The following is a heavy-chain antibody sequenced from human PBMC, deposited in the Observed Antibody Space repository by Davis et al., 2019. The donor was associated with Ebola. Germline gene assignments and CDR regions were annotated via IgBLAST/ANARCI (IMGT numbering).Heavy chain of an antibody. Sequence: ASVKVSCKASGYTFTSYDINWVRQATGQGLEWMGWMNPNSGNTGYAQKFQGRVTMTRNTSISTAYMELSSLRSDDTAVYYCARGRRKASGVLWFDPWGQGTLVTVSS. D-gene: IGHD1-14*01. CDR3: ARGRRKASGVLWFDP. CDR1: GYTFTSYD. J-gene: IGHJ5*02. V-gene: IGHV1-8*01. CDR2: MNPNSGNT.